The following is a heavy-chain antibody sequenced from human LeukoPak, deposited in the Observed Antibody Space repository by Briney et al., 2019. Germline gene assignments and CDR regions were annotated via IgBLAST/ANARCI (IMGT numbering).Heavy chain of an antibody. CDR1: GFIVSNNY. CDR2: IHSGGST. J-gene: IGHJ4*02. V-gene: IGHV3-66*02. CDR3: ARSWDARLNCDY. D-gene: IGHD1-26*01. Sequence: GGSLRLSCAASGFIVSNNYMKWVRQAPGEGLEWVSVIHSGGSTYYADSVKGRFTISRDNSKNTVNLQMNDLRAEDTAVYYCARSWDARLNCDYWGQGTLLTVSS.